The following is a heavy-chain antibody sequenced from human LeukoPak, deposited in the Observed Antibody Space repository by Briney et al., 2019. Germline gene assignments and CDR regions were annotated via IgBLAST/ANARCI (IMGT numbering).Heavy chain of an antibody. CDR1: GYTFTSYD. V-gene: IGHV1-8*01. D-gene: IGHD7-27*01. CDR2: MSPNSGDT. Sequence: ASVKVSFKASGYTFTSYDFNWVRQATGQRPEWMGWMSPNSGDTVYAQKFQDIVTMTRHTSISTAYMERSSLRSDDTAVYYCARRPPNWGYDYWGPGTLVTVSS. J-gene: IGHJ4*02. CDR3: ARRPPNWGYDY.